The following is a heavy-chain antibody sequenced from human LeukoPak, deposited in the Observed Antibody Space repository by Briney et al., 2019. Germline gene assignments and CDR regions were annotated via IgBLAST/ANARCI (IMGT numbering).Heavy chain of an antibody. Sequence: ASVKVSCKVSGYTLTELSMHWVRQAPGKGLEWMGGFDPEDGETIYAQKFQGRVTITADESTSTAYMELSSLRSEDTAVYYCARENSGSYEYWGQGTLVTVSS. CDR3: ARENSGSYEY. CDR1: GYTLTELS. J-gene: IGHJ4*02. V-gene: IGHV1-24*01. CDR2: FDPEDGET. D-gene: IGHD1-26*01.